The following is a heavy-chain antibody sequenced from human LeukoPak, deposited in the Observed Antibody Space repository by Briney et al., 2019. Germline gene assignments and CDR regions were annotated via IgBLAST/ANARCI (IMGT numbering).Heavy chain of an antibody. D-gene: IGHD3-10*01. J-gene: IGHJ4*02. CDR2: IKQDGSEK. CDR3: ARDKSAGADTGSSFYY. Sequence: PGGSLRLSCAASGFTFNYAWMTWVRQAPGKGLEWVASIKQDGSEKYYVDSVKGRFTFSRDDAKNSLYLQMDSLRAEDTAVYYCARDKSAGADTGSSFYYWGQGALVTVSS. V-gene: IGHV3-7*03. CDR1: GFTFNYAW.